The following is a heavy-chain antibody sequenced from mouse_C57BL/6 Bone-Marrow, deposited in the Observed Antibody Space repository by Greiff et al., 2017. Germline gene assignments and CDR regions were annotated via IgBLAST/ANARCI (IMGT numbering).Heavy chain of an antibody. CDR1: GYTFTSYG. V-gene: IGHV1-81*01. CDR2: IYPRSGTT. D-gene: IGHD2-2*01. Sequence: VQLQQSGAELARPGASVKLSCKASGYTFTSYGISWVKQRTGQGLEWIGEIYPRSGTTYYNEKFKGKATLTADKSSSTAYMELRSLKSEDSAVYFCARLGVTTRLYFDYWGQGTTLTVSS. J-gene: IGHJ2*01. CDR3: ARLGVTTRLYFDY.